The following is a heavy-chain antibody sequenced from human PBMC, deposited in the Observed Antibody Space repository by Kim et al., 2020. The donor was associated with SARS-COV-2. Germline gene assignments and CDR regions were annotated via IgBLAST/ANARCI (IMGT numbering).Heavy chain of an antibody. D-gene: IGHD3-3*01. CDR1: GGSFSGYY. CDR2: INHSGST. J-gene: IGHJ3*02. V-gene: IGHV4-34*01. CDR3: ARRLFHYDFWSGYYAFDI. Sequence: SETLSLTCAVYGGSFSGYYWSWIRQPPGKGLEWIGEINHSGSTNYNPSLKSRVTISVDTSKNQFSLKLSSVTAADTAVYYCARRLFHYDFWSGYYAFDIWGQGTMVTVSS.